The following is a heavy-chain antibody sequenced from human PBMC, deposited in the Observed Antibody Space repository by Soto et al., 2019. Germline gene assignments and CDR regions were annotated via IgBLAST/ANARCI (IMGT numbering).Heavy chain of an antibody. CDR1: GFSLGEANMG. CDR2: ILSNNEE. D-gene: IGHD2-15*01. V-gene: IGHV2-26*01. J-gene: IGHJ6*02. Sequence: SVPTLVNPRETLTLTCTLSGFSLGEANMGVSWIRQPPGKALEWLAHILSNNEEAYSTSLENRLTISKDTSKSQVVLTLTDIDPLDTATYYCARIRGYCSGGSCYYYYYAMDVWGQGTTVTVSS. CDR3: ARIRGYCSGGSCYYYYYAMDV.